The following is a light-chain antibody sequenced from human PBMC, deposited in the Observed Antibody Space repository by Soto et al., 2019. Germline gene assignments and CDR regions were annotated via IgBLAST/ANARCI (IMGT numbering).Light chain of an antibody. CDR1: QSISNY. V-gene: IGKV1-39*01. Sequence: DMEMTQSPSSLSASVGDRVTITCRASQSISNYLHWYQHKPGKVPKLLIYAASSLQSGVPTRFSGSGSGTDVTLTINSLQPEDFATYYCQQSYGTPLTFGGGTKIEIK. CDR3: QQSYGTPLT. CDR2: AAS. J-gene: IGKJ4*01.